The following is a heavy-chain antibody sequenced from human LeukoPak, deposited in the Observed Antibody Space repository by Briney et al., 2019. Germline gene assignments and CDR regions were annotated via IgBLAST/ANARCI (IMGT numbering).Heavy chain of an antibody. CDR1: GGMFRNYA. CDR2: IIPIFGTV. Sequence: SVKVSCKASGGMFRNYAITWVRQAPGQGLEWMGGIIPIFGTVNYAQKFQGRVTITADDSTRTAYMELNSLISEDTAVYYCARGYSGHKPRFDDWGQGTLVTVSS. CDR3: ARGYSGHKPRFDD. J-gene: IGHJ4*02. D-gene: IGHD5-12*01. V-gene: IGHV1-69*13.